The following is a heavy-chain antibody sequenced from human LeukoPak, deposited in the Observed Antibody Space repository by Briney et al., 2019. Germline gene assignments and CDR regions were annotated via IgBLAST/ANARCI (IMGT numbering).Heavy chain of an antibody. CDR1: GFTFSSFD. CDR2: IGTASDT. D-gene: IGHD1-1*01. CDR3: ARGPPRGKYYYMDV. Sequence: GGSLRLSCAASGFTFSSFDMHWVRQPTGQGLEWGSTIGTASDTYYPGSVEGRFTLSRDNAKNSLYLQMNSLTAGDTAVYYCARGPPRGKYYYMDVWGKGTTVTVSS. J-gene: IGHJ6*03. V-gene: IGHV3-13*01.